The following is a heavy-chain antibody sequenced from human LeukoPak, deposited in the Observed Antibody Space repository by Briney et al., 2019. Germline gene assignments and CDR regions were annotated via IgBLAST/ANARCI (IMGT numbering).Heavy chain of an antibody. V-gene: IGHV1-69*04. CDR2: IIPILGIA. D-gene: IGHD1-1*01. J-gene: IGHJ4*02. CDR1: GGTFSSYA. CDR3: ARDRPLRGNDVIDY. Sequence: ASVKVSCKASGGTFSSYAISWVRQAPGQGLEWMGRIIPILGIANYAQKFQGRVTITADKSTSTAYMELSSLRSEDTAVHYCARDRPLRGNDVIDYWGQGTLVTVSS.